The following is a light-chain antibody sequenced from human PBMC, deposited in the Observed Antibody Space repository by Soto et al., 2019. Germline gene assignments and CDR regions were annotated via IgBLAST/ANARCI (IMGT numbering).Light chain of an antibody. J-gene: IGKJ2*01. CDR1: QSISSW. CDR2: DAS. Sequence: DIQMTQSPSTLSASVGDRVTITCRASQSISSWLAWYQQKPGKAPKLLIYDASSLESRVPSRFSGSGSGTEFTLPVSGLRPDDFATYYCQQYNTYTYTFCQGTKLEIK. V-gene: IGKV1-5*01. CDR3: QQYNTYTYT.